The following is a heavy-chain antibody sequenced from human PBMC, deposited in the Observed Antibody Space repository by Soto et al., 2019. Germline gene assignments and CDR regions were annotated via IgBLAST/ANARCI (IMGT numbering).Heavy chain of an antibody. Sequence: VQLAQSGAEVKKPGASVKVSCKTSGDSFNDYYIHWVRQAPGQGLEWMGWVNPNGGATKYAQRFQGRVTVTKDTSIRTVYMELSSLRSDDTAVYYCARERGGATATLDYYYFYMDGWGKGTTVTVSS. V-gene: IGHV1-2*02. CDR1: GDSFNDYY. J-gene: IGHJ6*03. CDR2: VNPNGGAT. CDR3: ARERGGATATLDYYYFYMDG. D-gene: IGHD5-12*01.